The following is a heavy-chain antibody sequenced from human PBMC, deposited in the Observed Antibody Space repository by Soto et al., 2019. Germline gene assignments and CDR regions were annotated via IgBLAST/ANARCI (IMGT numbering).Heavy chain of an antibody. CDR1: SGSITSSLW. Sequence: SETLSLTCTVSSGSITSSLWWSWVRQSPGKGLEWIGGVAQSGSIHSIPSLKSRLTISLDTSKNQFSLRMRSVTAADTAVYYCARLYTTSPGYWGQGTLVTVSS. J-gene: IGHJ4*02. V-gene: IGHV4-4*02. CDR3: ARLYTTSPGY. D-gene: IGHD3-16*01. CDR2: VAQSGSI.